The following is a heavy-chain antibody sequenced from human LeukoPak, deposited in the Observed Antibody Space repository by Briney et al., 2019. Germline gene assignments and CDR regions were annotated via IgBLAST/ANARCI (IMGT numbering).Heavy chain of an antibody. Sequence: PGRSLRLSCAASGFTFSSNSMNWVRQAPGKGLEWVSYISSSSSTIYYADSVKGRFTISRDNAKNSLYLQMNSLRAEDTAVYYCARAGGCSSTSCYTIEYYYYYYMDVWGKGTTVTVSS. CDR1: GFTFSSNS. J-gene: IGHJ6*03. CDR3: ARAGGCSSTSCYTIEYYYYYYMDV. V-gene: IGHV3-48*01. CDR2: ISSSSSTI. D-gene: IGHD2-2*02.